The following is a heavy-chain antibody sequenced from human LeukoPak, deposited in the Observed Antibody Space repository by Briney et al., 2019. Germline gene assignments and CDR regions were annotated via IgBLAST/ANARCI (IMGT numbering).Heavy chain of an antibody. CDR3: ARHLNYYLDY. J-gene: IGHJ4*02. CDR2: ISSDGSIT. CDR1: GFTFSSYW. V-gene: IGHV3-74*01. D-gene: IGHD3-10*01. Sequence: QAGGSLRLSCAASGFTFSSYWMSWVRQAPGKGLVWVSRISSDGSITGYADSVKGRFTISRDNAKNTLYLQMNSLRAEDTAVYYCARHLNYYLDYWGQGTLVTVSS.